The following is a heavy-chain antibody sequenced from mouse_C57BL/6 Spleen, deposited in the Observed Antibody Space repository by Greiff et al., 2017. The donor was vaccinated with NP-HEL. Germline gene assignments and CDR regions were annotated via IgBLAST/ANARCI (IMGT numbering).Heavy chain of an antibody. CDR3: ATYDYGSSYDYFDY. V-gene: IGHV1-64*01. Sequence: QVQLQQPGAELVKPGASVKLSCKASGYTFNSYWMHWVKQRPGQGLEWIGMIHPNSGSTNYNEKFKSKATLTVDKSSSTAYMQLSSLTSEDSAVYYCATYDYGSSYDYFDYWGHGTTLTVSS. CDR1: GYTFNSYW. D-gene: IGHD1-1*01. J-gene: IGHJ2*01. CDR2: IHPNSGST.